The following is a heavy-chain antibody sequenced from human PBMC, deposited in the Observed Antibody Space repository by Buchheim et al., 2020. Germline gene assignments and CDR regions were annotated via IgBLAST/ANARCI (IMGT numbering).Heavy chain of an antibody. V-gene: IGHV3-23*04. J-gene: IGHJ3*01. Sequence: EVQLVESGGDLVQPGGSLRLSCAASGFTFSNYAMTWVRQAPGRGLEWVSAISGSGGGTYYADSVKDRFTISRDNSKNMLYLQMNSLRAEDTAIYFCAKDDSAFDVWGQGT. CDR1: GFTFSNYA. CDR2: ISGSGGGT. D-gene: IGHD2-21*02. CDR3: AKDDSAFDV.